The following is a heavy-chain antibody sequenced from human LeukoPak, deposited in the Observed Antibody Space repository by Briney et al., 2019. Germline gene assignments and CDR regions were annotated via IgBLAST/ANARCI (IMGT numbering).Heavy chain of an antibody. V-gene: IGHV3-30*04. CDR2: ISYDGSNK. CDR1: GFTFSSYA. Sequence: PGGSLRLSCAASGFTFSSYAMHWVCQAPGKGLEWVAVISYDGSNKYYADSVKGRFTISRDNSKNTLYLQMNSLRAEDTAVYYCASGRILEWLLFDYWGQGTLVTVSS. J-gene: IGHJ4*02. D-gene: IGHD3-3*01. CDR3: ASGRILEWLLFDY.